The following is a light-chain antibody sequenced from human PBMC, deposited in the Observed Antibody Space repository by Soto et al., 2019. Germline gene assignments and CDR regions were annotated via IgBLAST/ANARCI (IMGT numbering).Light chain of an antibody. J-gene: IGKJ4*01. CDR1: QGIRND. Sequence: IQMTQSPSSLSASVGDRVTITCRATQGIRNDLGWYQQTPGKAPKLXIYSASSLQSDVPSRFSGSGAGTDCTRTISSLQPEDVATYYCQQSYSTPLTFGGGTKVDIK. CDR2: SAS. V-gene: IGKV1-39*01. CDR3: QQSYSTPLT.